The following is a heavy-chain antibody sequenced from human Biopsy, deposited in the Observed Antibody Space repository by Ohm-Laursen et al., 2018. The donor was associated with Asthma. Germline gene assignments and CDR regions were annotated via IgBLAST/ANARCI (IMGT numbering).Heavy chain of an antibody. J-gene: IGHJ6*02. CDR2: ISFDPLNK. Sequence: SLRLSCSASGFTLSSYVMHWVRQAPGKGLDWVALISFDPLNKQYADWVRGRFTVSRDSSKNTLYLQMNSLRADDTAVYYCARVPVAAAGPYYYGMDVWGQGTTVTVSS. D-gene: IGHD6-13*01. CDR1: GFTLSSYV. CDR3: ARVPVAAAGPYYYGMDV. V-gene: IGHV3-30*03.